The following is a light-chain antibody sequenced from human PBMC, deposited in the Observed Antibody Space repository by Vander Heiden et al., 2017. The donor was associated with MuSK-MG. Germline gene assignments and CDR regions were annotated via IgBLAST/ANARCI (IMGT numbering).Light chain of an antibody. V-gene: IGKV1-5*02. Sequence: DIQMTPSPSGLSASVGDRVTLLCRARQSVDRYLAWYQQKPGKAPKVLIYEASRLERGVPSRCSGSGSGKEFTLTITSLQPDDFATYYCQEYKNLSPTFGQGTKVEVK. CDR3: QEYKNLSPT. CDR1: QSVDRY. J-gene: IGKJ1*01. CDR2: EAS.